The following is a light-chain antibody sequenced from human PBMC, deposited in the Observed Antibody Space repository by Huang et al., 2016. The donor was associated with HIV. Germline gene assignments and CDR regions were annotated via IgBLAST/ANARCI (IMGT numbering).Light chain of an antibody. CDR1: QGVHNSY. J-gene: IGKJ2*01. V-gene: IGKV3-20*01. CDR3: QQYGTLPYT. Sequence: EIVLTQSPVTLSLSPGEGASLSCRASQGVHNSYLAWYQQKPGQAPRLLIFGASNRATGVPHRVRGSESGTDFTLTISGRDPEDFAVYYCQQYGTLPYTFGQGTKLEI. CDR2: GAS.